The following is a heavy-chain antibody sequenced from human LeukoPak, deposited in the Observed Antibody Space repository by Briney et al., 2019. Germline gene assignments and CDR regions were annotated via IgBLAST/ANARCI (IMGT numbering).Heavy chain of an antibody. CDR2: INPNSGGT. CDR3: ARGLSGSGSYYDYGMDV. V-gene: IGHV1-2*02. Sequence: GASVKVSCKASGYTFTGYYMPWVRQAPGQGLEWMGWINPNSGGTNYAQKFQGRVTMTRDTSISTAYMELSRLRSDDTAVYYCARGLSGSGSYYDYGMDVWGQGTTVTVSS. CDR1: GYTFTGYY. J-gene: IGHJ6*02. D-gene: IGHD3-10*01.